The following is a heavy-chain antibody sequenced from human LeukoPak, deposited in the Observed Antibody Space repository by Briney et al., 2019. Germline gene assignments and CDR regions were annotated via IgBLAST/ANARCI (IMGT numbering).Heavy chain of an antibody. J-gene: IGHJ4*02. CDR2: ISYDGSNK. CDR1: GFSFSTYG. Sequence: GGSLRLSCVASGFSFSTYGLHWVRQAPGKGLEWVAVISYDGSNKYYADSVKGRFTISRDNSKNTLYLQMNSLRAEDTAVYYCARDPNYYGSGSYFDYWGQGTLVTVSS. D-gene: IGHD3-10*01. V-gene: IGHV3-30*03. CDR3: ARDPNYYGSGSYFDY.